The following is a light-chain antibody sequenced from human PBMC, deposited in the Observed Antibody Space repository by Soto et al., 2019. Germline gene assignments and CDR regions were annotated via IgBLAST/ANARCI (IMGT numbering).Light chain of an antibody. J-gene: IGLJ2*01. CDR1: SSNIGAGHD. CDR2: YNN. CDR3: QSYDSSLSRSV. Sequence: QSVLTQPPSVSGAPGQRVTISCTGSSSNIGAGHDVHWYQQLPGTAPKLLIYYNNNRPSGVPDRFFGSKSGTSASLAITGLQAEDEAGYYCQSYDSSLSRSVFGGGTKLTVL. V-gene: IGLV1-40*01.